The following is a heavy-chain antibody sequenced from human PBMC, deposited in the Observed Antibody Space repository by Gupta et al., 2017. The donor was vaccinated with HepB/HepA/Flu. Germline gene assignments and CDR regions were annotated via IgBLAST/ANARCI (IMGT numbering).Heavy chain of an antibody. J-gene: IGHJ6*02. Sequence: QVQLQQWGAGLLKPSETLSLTCAVYGGSFSGYFWSWFRQSPGKVLEWIGEIKDRGSTNHNPSLKSRVTLSVDTSKKKISLNVSSVTAADSALYYCARVFTMVRGIPYFRIDGGGQGTTVTVSS. CDR1: GGSFSGYF. CDR3: ARVFTMVRGIPYFRIDG. V-gene: IGHV4-34*01. D-gene: IGHD3-10*01. CDR2: IKDRGST.